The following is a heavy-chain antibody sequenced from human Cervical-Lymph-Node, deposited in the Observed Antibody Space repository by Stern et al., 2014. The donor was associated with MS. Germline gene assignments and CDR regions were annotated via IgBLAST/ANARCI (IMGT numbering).Heavy chain of an antibody. CDR3: ARHDGWLPHY. Sequence: QLQLQESGPGLVKPSETLSLTCSVSGGSISRSTYYWGWIRQPTGKGLEWIGSIYYSGTTYYNPSLKSRVTIDTSTNQFSLRLTSVTAADTAVYYCARHDGWLPHYWSQGTLVTVSS. CDR2: IYYSGTT. V-gene: IGHV4-39*01. J-gene: IGHJ4*02. CDR1: GGSISRSTYY. D-gene: IGHD5-12*01.